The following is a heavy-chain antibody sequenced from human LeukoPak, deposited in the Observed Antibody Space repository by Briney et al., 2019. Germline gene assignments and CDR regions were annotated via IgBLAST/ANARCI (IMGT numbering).Heavy chain of an antibody. CDR3: ARVGDCSSTSCQNYYYYMDV. CDR2: ISRSGSTI. V-gene: IGHV3-11*01. J-gene: IGHJ6*03. Sequence: GGSLRLSCAASGLTFSDYYMSWIRQAPGKGLEWVSYISRSGSTIYYADSVKGRFTISRDNAKNSLYLQMNSLRAEDTAVYYCARVGDCSSTSCQNYYYYMDVWGKGTTVTVSS. D-gene: IGHD2-2*01. CDR1: GLTFSDYY.